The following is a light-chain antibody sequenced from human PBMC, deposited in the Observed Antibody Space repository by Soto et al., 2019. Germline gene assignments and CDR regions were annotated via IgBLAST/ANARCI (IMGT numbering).Light chain of an antibody. CDR3: QHYGSSLLFT. Sequence: EIVLTQSPGTLSLSPGERATPSCRASQSVSSSYLAWYQQKPGQAPRLLIYGASSRATGIPDRFSGSGSGTDFTLTISRLEPEDFAVYYCQHYGSSLLFTFGPGTKVDI. V-gene: IGKV3-20*01. CDR1: QSVSSSY. J-gene: IGKJ3*01. CDR2: GAS.